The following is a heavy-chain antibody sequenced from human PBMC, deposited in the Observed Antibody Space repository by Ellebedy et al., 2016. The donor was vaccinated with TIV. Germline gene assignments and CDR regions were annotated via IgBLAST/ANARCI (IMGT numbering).Heavy chain of an antibody. J-gene: IGHJ2*01. CDR3: ARSITMTPVPRGPFDL. CDR1: GFSLSTSGMC. D-gene: IGHD3-22*01. Sequence: SGPTLVKPTQTLTLTCTFSGFSLSTSGMCVSWIRQPPGKALEWLARIDWDDDKYYSTSLKTRLTISKDTSKNQVVLTMTNMDPVDTATYYCARSITMTPVPRGPFDLWGRGTLVTVSS. CDR2: IDWDDDK. V-gene: IGHV2-70*11.